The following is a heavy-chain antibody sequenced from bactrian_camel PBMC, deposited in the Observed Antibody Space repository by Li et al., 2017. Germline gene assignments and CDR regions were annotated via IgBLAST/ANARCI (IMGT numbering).Heavy chain of an antibody. V-gene: IGHV3S53*01. CDR1: GAPFDDGD. J-gene: IGHJ4*01. CDR3: KTNLEPMFGCRENL. CDR2: IVFGGST. D-gene: IGHD1*01. Sequence: HVQLVESGGGSVETGGSLKLSCTTSGAPFDDGDMGWYRQAPGIECKLISTIVFGGSTFYSDSVKGRFTISRDKDKHTTYLQMNSLTPEDTAMYTCKTNLEPMFGCRENLRGQGTQVTVS.